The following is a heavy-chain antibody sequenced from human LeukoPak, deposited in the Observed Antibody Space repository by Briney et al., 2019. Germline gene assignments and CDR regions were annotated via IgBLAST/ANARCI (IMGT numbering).Heavy chain of an antibody. V-gene: IGHV1-2*02. CDR1: GYTFTAYY. CDR3: AADPAPYCSGGSCYSDYYYGMDV. J-gene: IGHJ6*02. D-gene: IGHD2-15*01. CDR2: INCDSGGT. Sequence: ASVKVSCKASGYTFTAYYMHWVRQAPGQGLEWMGWINCDSGGTEYSRNYRGRVTMTRDTSISTAYIELTRLTSDDTAVYYCAADPAPYCSGGSCYSDYYYGMDVWGQGTTVTVSS.